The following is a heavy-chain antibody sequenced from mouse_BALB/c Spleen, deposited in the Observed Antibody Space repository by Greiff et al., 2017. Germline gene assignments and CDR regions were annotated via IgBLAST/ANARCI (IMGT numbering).Heavy chain of an antibody. CDR2: IRNKANGYTT. Sequence: EVKLMESGGGLVQPGGSLRLSCATSGFTFTDYYMSWVRQPPGKALEWLGFIRNKANGYTTEYSASVKGRFTISRDNSQSILYLQMNTLRAEDSATYYCARAGIYYFDYWGQGTTLTVSS. D-gene: IGHD4-1*01. V-gene: IGHV7-3*02. J-gene: IGHJ2*01. CDR1: GFTFTDYY. CDR3: ARAGIYYFDY.